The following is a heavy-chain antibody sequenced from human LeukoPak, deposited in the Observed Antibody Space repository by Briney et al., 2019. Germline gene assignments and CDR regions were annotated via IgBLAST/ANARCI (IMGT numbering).Heavy chain of an antibody. D-gene: IGHD2-2*01. CDR1: GGSFSGYY. Sequence: SETLSLTCAVYGGSFSGYYWNWIRQFPGKGLEWIGFISYTGSTHYNPSLKSRVSISQDTSQNQFSLKLSSVTAADTATYYCARAYPSSSTDWGQGMLVTVSS. J-gene: IGHJ4*02. V-gene: IGHV4-34*01. CDR2: ISYTGST. CDR3: ARAYPSSSTD.